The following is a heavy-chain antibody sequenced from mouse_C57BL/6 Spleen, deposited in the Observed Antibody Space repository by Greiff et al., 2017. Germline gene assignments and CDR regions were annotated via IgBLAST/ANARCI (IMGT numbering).Heavy chain of an antibody. CDR2: IDPSDSYT. CDR3: ARGDYGSSYDYFDY. CDR1: GYTFTSYW. J-gene: IGHJ2*01. V-gene: IGHV1-50*01. Sequence: QVQLQQPGAELVKPGASVKLSCKASGYTFTSYWMQWVKQRPGQGLEWIGEIDPSDSYTNYNQKLKGKATLTVDTSSSTAYMQLSSLTSEDSAVYYCARGDYGSSYDYFDYWGQGTTLTVSS. D-gene: IGHD1-1*01.